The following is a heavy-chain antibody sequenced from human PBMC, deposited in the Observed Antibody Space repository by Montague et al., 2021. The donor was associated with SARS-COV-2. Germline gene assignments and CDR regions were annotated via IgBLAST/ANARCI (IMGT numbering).Heavy chain of an antibody. CDR1: GFTVSRNY. CDR3: ARVLLSGMDV. Sequence: SLRLSCAASGFTVSRNYMGWVRQAPGKGLEWVAVISYDGSNKYYADSVKGRFTISRDNSKNTLYLQMNSLRAEDTAVYYCARVLLSGMDVWGQGTTVTVSS. CDR2: ISYDGSNK. D-gene: IGHD2-15*01. J-gene: IGHJ6*02. V-gene: IGHV3-30-3*01.